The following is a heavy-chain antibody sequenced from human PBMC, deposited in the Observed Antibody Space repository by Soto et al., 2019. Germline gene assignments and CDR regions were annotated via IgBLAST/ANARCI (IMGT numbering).Heavy chain of an antibody. D-gene: IGHD3-16*01. V-gene: IGHV3-7*03. J-gene: IGHJ4*02. Sequence: PGGSLRLSCAASGFRFSLFWMSWVRQTPGKGLEWAANINEDGSEKFFADSVKGRFTISRDNAKNSLSLQMNSLTADDTAVYYCARTGWPQSSYYFDYWGQGTLVTVSS. CDR3: ARTGWPQSSYYFDY. CDR1: GFRFSLFW. CDR2: INEDGSEK.